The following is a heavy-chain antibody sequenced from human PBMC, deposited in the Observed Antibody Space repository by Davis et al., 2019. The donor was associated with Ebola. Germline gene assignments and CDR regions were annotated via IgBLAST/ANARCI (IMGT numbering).Heavy chain of an antibody. CDR1: GGSVSSDVYS. V-gene: IGHV4-61*08. Sequence: MPSETLSLTCTVAGGSVSSDVYSWNWIRQSPGKGLEWIGYIHYSGSTNYNPSLKSRVTISVDTSKNQFSLKLSSLTAADTAVYYCARVVREVFSFWSGYSDYWGQGTLVTVSS. D-gene: IGHD3-3*01. CDR3: ARVVREVFSFWSGYSDY. J-gene: IGHJ4*02. CDR2: IHYSGST.